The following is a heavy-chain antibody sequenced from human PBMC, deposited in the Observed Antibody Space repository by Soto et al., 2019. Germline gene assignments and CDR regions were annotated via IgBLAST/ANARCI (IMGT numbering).Heavy chain of an antibody. D-gene: IGHD3-10*01. CDR2: ISAYNGNT. V-gene: IGHV1-18*01. CDR3: ARGGHTKADYYYGMDV. Sequence: ASVKVSCKASGYTFSNDGINWVRQAPGQGLEWMGWISAYNGNTEYAQNFQGRVTMTTDTSTSTAYMELRSLRSDETAVYSCARGGHTKADYYYGMDVSGLGTTVTVSS. J-gene: IGHJ6*02. CDR1: GYTFSNDG.